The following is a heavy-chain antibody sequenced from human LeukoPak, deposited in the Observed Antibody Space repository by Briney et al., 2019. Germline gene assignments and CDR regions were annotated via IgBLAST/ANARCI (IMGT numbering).Heavy chain of an antibody. D-gene: IGHD2-21*02. CDR2: INHSGST. CDR3: ATRGGNSRYYFDY. J-gene: IGHJ4*02. V-gene: IGHV4-34*01. CDR1: GGSFSGYY. Sequence: PSETLSLTCAVYGGSFSGYYWSWIRQPPGKGLEWIGEINHSGSTNYNPSLKSRVTISVDTSKNQFSLKLSSVTAADTAVYYCATRGGNSRYYFDYWGQETLVTVSS.